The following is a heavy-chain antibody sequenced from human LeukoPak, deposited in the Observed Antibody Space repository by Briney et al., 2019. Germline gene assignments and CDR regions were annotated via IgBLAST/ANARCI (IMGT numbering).Heavy chain of an antibody. D-gene: IGHD6-13*01. Sequence: TGGSLRLSCAASGFTFSSFSMNWVRQAPGKGLEWISYISNSGSDISYADSVKGRFTISRDNAKNSLYLQMNSLRAEDTAVYYCARFSSSWYYFDYWGQGTLVTVSS. V-gene: IGHV3-21*05. CDR1: GFTFSSFS. CDR3: ARFSSSWYYFDY. CDR2: ISNSGSDI. J-gene: IGHJ4*02.